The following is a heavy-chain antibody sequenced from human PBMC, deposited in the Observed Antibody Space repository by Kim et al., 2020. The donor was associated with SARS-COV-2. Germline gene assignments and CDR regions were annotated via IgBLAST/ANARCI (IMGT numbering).Heavy chain of an antibody. Sequence: NTRDSQKYQDRVTITRDTSATTADLELSGLRSEDTAVYYCAREAVAGSFDHWGQGTLVTVSS. J-gene: IGHJ4*02. V-gene: IGHV1-3*01. CDR2: NT. D-gene: IGHD6-19*01. CDR3: AREAVAGSFDH.